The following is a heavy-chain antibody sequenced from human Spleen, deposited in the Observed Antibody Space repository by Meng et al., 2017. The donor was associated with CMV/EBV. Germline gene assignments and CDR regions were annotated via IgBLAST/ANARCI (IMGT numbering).Heavy chain of an antibody. Sequence: GESLKISCAASGLRFSTYGMYWVRQAPGKGPEWVSAISTGATTYYADNVKGRFTISRDDSRSTQYLQMNSLRAEDTAVYYCTRANYVFWSGDDAFHVWGQGTMVTVSS. CDR3: TRANYVFWSGDDAFHV. V-gene: IGHV3-23*01. J-gene: IGHJ3*01. CDR2: ISTGATT. CDR1: GLRFSTYG. D-gene: IGHD3-3*01.